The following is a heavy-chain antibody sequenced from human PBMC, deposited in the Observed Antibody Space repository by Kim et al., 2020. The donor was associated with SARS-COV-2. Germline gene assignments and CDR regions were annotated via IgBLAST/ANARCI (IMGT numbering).Heavy chain of an antibody. V-gene: IGHV3-21*01. Sequence: GGSLRLSCAASGFTFSSYSMNWVRQAPGKGLEWVSSISSSSSYIYYADSVKGRFTISRDNAKNSLYLQMNSLRAEDTAVYHCASIAAAGSFDYWGQGTLVTVSP. CDR1: GFTFSSYS. D-gene: IGHD6-13*01. CDR2: ISSSSSYI. J-gene: IGHJ4*02. CDR3: ASIAAAGSFDY.